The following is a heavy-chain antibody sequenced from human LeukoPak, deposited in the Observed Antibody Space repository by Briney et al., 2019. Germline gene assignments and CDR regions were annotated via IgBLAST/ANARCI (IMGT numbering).Heavy chain of an antibody. D-gene: IGHD2-15*01. CDR3: ARSIPLLEYFQH. J-gene: IGHJ1*01. CDR2: IYSGGST. Sequence: GGSLRLSCAASGFTVSSNYMSWVRQAPGKGLEWVSVIYSGGSTYYADSVKGRFTISRDNSKNTLYLQMNSPRAEDTAVYYCARSIPLLEYFQHWGQGTLVTVSS. V-gene: IGHV3-53*01. CDR1: GFTVSSNY.